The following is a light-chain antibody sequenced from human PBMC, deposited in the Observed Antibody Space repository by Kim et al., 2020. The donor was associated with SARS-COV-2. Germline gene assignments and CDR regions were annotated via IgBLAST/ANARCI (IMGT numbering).Light chain of an antibody. CDR3: QQYGSSPYT. V-gene: IGKV3-20*01. CDR1: PSISSSA. J-gene: IGKJ2*01. CDR2: GAS. Sequence: GEEAPLSCRAGPSISSSALAWFQQKPGQAPRLLIYGASSRATGIPGRCSGGGSGADFTLTISRLEPEDFAVYYYQQYGSSPYTFGQGTKLEI.